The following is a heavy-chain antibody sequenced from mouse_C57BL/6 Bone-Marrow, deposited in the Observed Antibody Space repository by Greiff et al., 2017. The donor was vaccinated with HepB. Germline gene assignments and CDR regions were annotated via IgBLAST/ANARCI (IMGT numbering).Heavy chain of an antibody. V-gene: IGHV7-1*01. D-gene: IGHD4-1*01. CDR1: GFTFSDFY. CDR3: ARDAAGTFWYFDV. J-gene: IGHJ1*03. Sequence: EVMLVESGGGLVQSGRSLRLSCATSGFTFSDFYMEWVRQAPGKGLEWIAASRNKANDYTTEYSASVKGRFIVSRDTSQSILYLQMNALRAEDTAIYYCARDAAGTFWYFDVWGTGTTVTVSS. CDR2: SRNKANDYTT.